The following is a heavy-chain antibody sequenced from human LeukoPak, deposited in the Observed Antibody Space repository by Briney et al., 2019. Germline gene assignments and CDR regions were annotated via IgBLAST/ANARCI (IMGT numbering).Heavy chain of an antibody. D-gene: IGHD3-10*01. CDR2: INHSGST. J-gene: IGHJ4*02. CDR3: ARGPIGVVRGVISYYFDY. CDR1: GGSFSGFY. Sequence: SETLSLTCAVYGGSFSGFYWSWIRHPPGKGREWIGEINHSGSTNYTPSLKSRFTISVDTSKNQFSLKLSSVTAADTAVYYCARGPIGVVRGVISYYFDYWGQGTLVTVSS. V-gene: IGHV4-34*01.